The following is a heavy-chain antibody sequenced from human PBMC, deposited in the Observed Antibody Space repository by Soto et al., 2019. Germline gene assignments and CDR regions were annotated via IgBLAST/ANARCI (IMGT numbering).Heavy chain of an antibody. CDR1: VGSISSSSYY. CDR3: ARPNYGYSSSSGDY. V-gene: IGHV4-39*01. Sequence: SETLSLTCTVSVGSISSSSYYWGWIRQPPGKGLEWIGSIYYSGSTYYNPSLKSRVTISVDTSKNQFSLKLSSVTAADTAVYYCARPNYGYSSSSGDYWGQGTLVTVSS. D-gene: IGHD6-6*01. CDR2: IYYSGST. J-gene: IGHJ4*02.